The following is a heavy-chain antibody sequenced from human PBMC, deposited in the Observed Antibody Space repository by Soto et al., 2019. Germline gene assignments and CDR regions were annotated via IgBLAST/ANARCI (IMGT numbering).Heavy chain of an antibody. J-gene: IGHJ4*02. D-gene: IGHD3-10*01. CDR1: SYSIMSCYY. V-gene: IGHV4-38-2*01. Sequence: ETLSRNCEISSYSIMSCYYWGWIRQTPGKGLEWIGSIYHSGRTYYNPPLKSRITISVDTSRNQFSLKLSSVTAADTAVYYCATHQYYSGWWERVGYDYYRQASPAPLS. CDR3: ATHQYYSGWWERVGYDY. CDR2: IYHSGRT.